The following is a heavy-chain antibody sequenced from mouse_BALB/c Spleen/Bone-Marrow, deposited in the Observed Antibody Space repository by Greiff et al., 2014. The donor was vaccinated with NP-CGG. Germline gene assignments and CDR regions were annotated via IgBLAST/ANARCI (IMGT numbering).Heavy chain of an antibody. CDR2: FYPGNGGT. J-gene: IGHJ3*01. V-gene: IGHV1-5*01. CDR1: GYSFTSYW. CDR3: TRRSDEGKKAWFAY. Sequence: VQLQQSGTVLARPGASVKMSCKASGYSFTSYWMHWVKQRPGQGLEWIGAFYPGNGGTSYNQKFKAKAKLTAVTPAITAYMELSSLTNEDSAVDYGTRRSDEGKKAWFAYWGQGTLVTVSA.